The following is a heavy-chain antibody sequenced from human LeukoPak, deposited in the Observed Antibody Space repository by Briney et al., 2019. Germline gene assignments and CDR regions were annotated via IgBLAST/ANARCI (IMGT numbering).Heavy chain of an antibody. D-gene: IGHD2-8*01. J-gene: IGHJ4*02. CDR2: IYSGGGGGSI. CDR3: ARGAYD. Sequence: PGGSLRLSCAASEFSVGSNYMAWVRQAPGKGLEWVSVIYSGGGGGSIYYADSVKGRFTLSRDNSQNTVYLQMNSLRAEDTAVYYCARGAYDWGQGTLVTVSS. CDR1: EFSVGSNY. V-gene: IGHV3-53*01.